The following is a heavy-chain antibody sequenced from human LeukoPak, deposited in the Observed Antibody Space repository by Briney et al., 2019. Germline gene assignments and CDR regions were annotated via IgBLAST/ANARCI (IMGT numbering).Heavy chain of an antibody. V-gene: IGHV1-18*01. Sequence: GASVKVSCKASGYSFTNSVVSWVRQAPGQGLEWMGLISAYNGDTKYAQNLQGKVTMTTDTSTSTSYMELRSLRSGDTAVYYCAVTDTFQSYYYYYMDVWGKGTTVIVSS. CDR3: AVTDTFQSYYYYYMDV. CDR2: ISAYNGDT. J-gene: IGHJ6*03. CDR1: GYSFTNSV. D-gene: IGHD2-21*02.